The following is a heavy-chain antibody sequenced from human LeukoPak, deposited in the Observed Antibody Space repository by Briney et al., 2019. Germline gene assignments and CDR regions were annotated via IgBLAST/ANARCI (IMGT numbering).Heavy chain of an antibody. Sequence: SQTLSLTCTVSGGSISSGGYYWSWIRQPPGKGLEWIGYIYHSGSTYYNPSLKSRVTISVDRSKNQFSLKLSSVTAADTAVYYCARGYNGSFFDYWGQGTLVTVSS. CDR2: IYHSGST. CDR3: ARGYNGSFFDY. V-gene: IGHV4-30-2*01. D-gene: IGHD1-26*01. J-gene: IGHJ4*02. CDR1: GGSISSGGYY.